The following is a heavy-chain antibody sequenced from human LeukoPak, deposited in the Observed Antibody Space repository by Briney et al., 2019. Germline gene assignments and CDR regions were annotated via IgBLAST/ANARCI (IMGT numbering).Heavy chain of an antibody. Sequence: ASVKVSCKASGYTFTGYYMHWVRQAPGQGLEWKGWINPNSGGTNYAQKFQGRVTMTRDTSISTAYMEPSRLRSDDTAVYYCARGLHIVVVPAATTFDYWGQGTLVTVSS. CDR1: GYTFTGYY. CDR2: INPNSGGT. V-gene: IGHV1-2*02. J-gene: IGHJ4*02. CDR3: ARGLHIVVVPAATTFDY. D-gene: IGHD2-2*01.